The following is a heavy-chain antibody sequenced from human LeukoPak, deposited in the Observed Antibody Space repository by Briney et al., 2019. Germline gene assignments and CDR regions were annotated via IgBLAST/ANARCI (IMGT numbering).Heavy chain of an antibody. CDR3: ASFEQGFFDY. J-gene: IGHJ4*02. CDR2: IIPIFGTA. Sequence: GASVRVSCKASGGTFSSYAISWVRQAPGQGLEWMGGIIPIFGTANYAQKFQGRVTITTDESTSTAYMELSSLRSEDTAVYYCASFEQGFFDYWGQGTLVTVSS. CDR1: GGTFSSYA. D-gene: IGHD3-9*01. V-gene: IGHV1-69*05.